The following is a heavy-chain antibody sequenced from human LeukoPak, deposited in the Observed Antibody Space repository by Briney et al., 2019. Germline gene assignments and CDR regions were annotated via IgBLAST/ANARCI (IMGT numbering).Heavy chain of an antibody. CDR3: ARLSARPHNYYYYGMDV. V-gene: IGHV4-59*01. Sequence: SGTLSLTCTVSGGSISSYYWSWIRQPPGKGLEWIGYIYYSGSTNYNPSLKSRVTISVDTSKNQFSLKLSSVTAADTAVYYCARLSARPHNYYYYGMDVWGQGTTVTVSS. D-gene: IGHD6-6*01. CDR2: IYYSGST. J-gene: IGHJ6*02. CDR1: GGSISSYY.